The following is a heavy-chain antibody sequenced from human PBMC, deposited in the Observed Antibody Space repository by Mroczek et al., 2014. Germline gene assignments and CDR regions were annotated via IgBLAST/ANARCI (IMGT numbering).Heavy chain of an antibody. CDR1: GGSISSSSYY. CDR2: IYYSGST. J-gene: IGHJ4*02. V-gene: IGHV4-39*01. CDR3: ARHRASLATIPYYFDY. Sequence: QVQLQESGPGLVKPSETLSLTCTVSGGSISSSSYYWGWIRQPPGKGLEWIGSIYYSGSTYYNPSLKSRVTISVDTSKNQFSLKLSSVTAADTAVYYCARHRASLATIPYYFDYWGQGTLVTVSS. D-gene: IGHD5-12*01.